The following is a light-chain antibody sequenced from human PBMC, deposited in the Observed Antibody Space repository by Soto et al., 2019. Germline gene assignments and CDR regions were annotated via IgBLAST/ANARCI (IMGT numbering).Light chain of an antibody. CDR3: GTWDTSLSAWV. CDR1: TSNIGNNY. V-gene: IGLV1-51*01. CDR2: DSD. J-gene: IGLJ3*02. Sequence: QAVVTQPPSVSAAPGQKVTISCSGSTSNIGNNYVSWYQQFPGTAPKLLIYDSDKRPSGIPDRFSGSKSGTSATLGITGLQTGDEADYYCGTWDTSLSAWVFGGGTKVTVL.